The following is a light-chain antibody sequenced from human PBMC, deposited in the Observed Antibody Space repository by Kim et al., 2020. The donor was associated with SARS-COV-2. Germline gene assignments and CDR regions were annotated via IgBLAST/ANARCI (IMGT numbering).Light chain of an antibody. CDR3: QQHKSYPFT. J-gene: IGKJ5*01. CDR2: GTS. V-gene: IGKV1-16*01. CDR1: HEIGNY. Sequence: AAVGDRVTITCRASHEIGNYLAWLQQQPGKAPKSLIYGTSNLQGGVPSRFSGSGSGTDFTLTIISLQPEDFATYYCQQHKSYPFTFGHGTRLEIK.